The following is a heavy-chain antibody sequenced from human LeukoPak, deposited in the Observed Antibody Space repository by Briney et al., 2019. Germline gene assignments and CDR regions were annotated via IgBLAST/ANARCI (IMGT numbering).Heavy chain of an antibody. V-gene: IGHV4-34*01. D-gene: IGHD3-9*01. CDR1: GGSFSGYY. CDR3: ARDRRVLRYFDWLFLYYFDY. J-gene: IGHJ4*02. CDR2: INHSGST. Sequence: SETLSLTCAVYGGSFSGYYWSWIRQPPGKGLEWIGEINHSGSTNYNPSLTSRVTISVDTSKNQFSLKLSSVTAADTAVYYCARDRRVLRYFDWLFLYYFDYWGQGTLVTVSS.